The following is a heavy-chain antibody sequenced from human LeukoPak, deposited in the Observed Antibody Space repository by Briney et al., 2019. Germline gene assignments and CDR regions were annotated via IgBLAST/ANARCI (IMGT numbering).Heavy chain of an antibody. CDR2: IIPIFGIA. CDR3: ARDHHGTAMVYYNWFDP. J-gene: IGHJ5*02. D-gene: IGHD5-18*01. Sequence: ASVKVSCKASGGTFSSYAISWVRQAPGQGLEWMGGIIPIFGIANYAQKFQGRVTITADKSTSTAYMELSSLRSEDTAVYYCARDHHGTAMVYYNWFDPWGQGTLVTVSS. V-gene: IGHV1-69*10. CDR1: GGTFSSYA.